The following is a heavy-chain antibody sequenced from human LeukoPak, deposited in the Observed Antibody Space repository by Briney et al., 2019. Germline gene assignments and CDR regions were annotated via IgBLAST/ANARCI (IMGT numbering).Heavy chain of an antibody. CDR3: AREGDYGGYNWFDP. J-gene: IGHJ5*02. D-gene: IGHD4-23*01. CDR2: ISAYNGNT. Sequence: ASVKVSCKASGYTFTSYGISWVRQAPGQGLEWMGWISAYNGNTNYAQKLQGRVTVTTDTSTSTAHMELRSLRSDDTAVYYCAREGDYGGYNWFDPWGQGTLVTVSS. V-gene: IGHV1-18*01. CDR1: GYTFTSYG.